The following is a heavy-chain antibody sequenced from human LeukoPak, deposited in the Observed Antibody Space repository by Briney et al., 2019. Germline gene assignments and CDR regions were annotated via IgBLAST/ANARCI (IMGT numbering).Heavy chain of an antibody. CDR3: ARIIVGTTLDH. V-gene: IGHV4-61*01. CDR1: AGSVNSDSYY. Sequence: SETLSLTCTVSAGSVNSDSYYWSWIRQPPGKGLEWIGFIYYTGSTSDNPSLRSRVTISVDTSRNQFSLKLSSVTAADTAVYYCARIIVGTTLDHWGQGTLVTVSS. CDR2: IYYTGST. D-gene: IGHD1-26*01. J-gene: IGHJ4*02.